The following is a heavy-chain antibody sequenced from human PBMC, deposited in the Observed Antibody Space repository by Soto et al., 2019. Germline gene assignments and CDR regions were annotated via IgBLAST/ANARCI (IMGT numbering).Heavy chain of an antibody. J-gene: IGHJ4*02. CDR3: AKATTNGGWFNPFDS. CDR1: GFSFVNYA. CDR2: LSGSGTST. Sequence: GGSLRLSCAASGFSFVNYAMNWVRQAPGKGLEWVSGLSGSGTSTYYADSVKGRFTISRDNSRDTLFLQMNSLTADDTAVYYCAKATTNGGWFNPFDSWGQGALVTVS. D-gene: IGHD6-19*01. V-gene: IGHV3-23*01.